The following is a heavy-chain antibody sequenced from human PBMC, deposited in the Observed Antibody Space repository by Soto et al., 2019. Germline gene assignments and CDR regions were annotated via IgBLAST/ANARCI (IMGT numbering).Heavy chain of an antibody. CDR3: ATGRGGRSED. CDR1: GGSISSGGYY. CDR2: IYYSGST. V-gene: IGHV4-31*03. J-gene: IGHJ4*02. D-gene: IGHD3-3*01. Sequence: SETLSLTCTVSGGSISSGGYYWSWIRQHPGKGLEWIGYIYYSGSTYYNPSLKSRVTISVDTSKNQFSLKLSSVTAEDTAVYYCATGRGGRSEDWGQGTLVTVSS.